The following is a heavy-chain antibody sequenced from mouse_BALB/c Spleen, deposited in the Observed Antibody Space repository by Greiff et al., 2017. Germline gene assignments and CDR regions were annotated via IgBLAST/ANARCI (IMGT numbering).Heavy chain of an antibody. CDR1: GYTFTSYW. CDR3: ARSHYSSGGDY. CDR2: IDPSDSYT. J-gene: IGHJ4*01. D-gene: IGHD3-1*01. V-gene: IGHV1-69*02. Sequence: QVQLQQPGAELVKPGASVKLSCKASGYTFTSYWMHWVKQRPGQGLEWIGEIDPSDSYTNYNQKFKGKATLTVDKSSSTAYMQLSSLTSEDSAVYYCARSHYSSGGDYWGQGTSVTVSS.